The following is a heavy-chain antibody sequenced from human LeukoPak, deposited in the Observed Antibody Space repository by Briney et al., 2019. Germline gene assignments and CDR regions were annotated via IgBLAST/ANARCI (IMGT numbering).Heavy chain of an antibody. CDR3: ASDSYGDYDYYYGMDV. D-gene: IGHD4-17*01. J-gene: IGHJ6*02. CDR1: GFTFSSYA. CDR2: ISSNGGST. Sequence: GGSLRLSCAASGFTFSSYAMHWVRQAPGKGLEYVSAISSNGGSTYYANSVKGRFTISRDNSKNTLYLQMNSLRAEDTAVYYCASDSYGDYDYYYGMDVWGQGTTATVSS. V-gene: IGHV3-64*01.